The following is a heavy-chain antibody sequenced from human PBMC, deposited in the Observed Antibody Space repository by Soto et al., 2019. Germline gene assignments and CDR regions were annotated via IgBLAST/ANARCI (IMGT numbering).Heavy chain of an antibody. CDR2: ISAYNGNT. V-gene: IGHV1-18*01. Sequence: QVQLVQSGAEVKKPGASVKVSCKASGYTFTSYGISWVRQAPGQGLEWMGWISAYNGNTNYAQKLQGRVTMTTDTSTSTAYMELRSLRSDDTDVYYCAKSPYSSSWLSLFDYWGQGTLVTVSS. CDR1: GYTFTSYG. CDR3: AKSPYSSSWLSLFDY. D-gene: IGHD6-13*01. J-gene: IGHJ4*02.